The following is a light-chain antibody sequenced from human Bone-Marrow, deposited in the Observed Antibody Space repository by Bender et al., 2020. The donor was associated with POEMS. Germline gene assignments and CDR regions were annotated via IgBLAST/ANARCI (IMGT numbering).Light chain of an antibody. CDR2: RNN. J-gene: IGLJ3*02. Sequence: QSVLTQSPSASGTPGQRVTISCSGSNSNIGSNTVNWYQQLPGTAPKLLIYRNNQRPSGVPDRFSGTKSATSASLAITRLQAEDEGDYYCQSYDNSLGGWVFGGGTKLTVL. CDR1: NSNIGSNT. CDR3: QSYDNSLGGWV. V-gene: IGLV1-44*01.